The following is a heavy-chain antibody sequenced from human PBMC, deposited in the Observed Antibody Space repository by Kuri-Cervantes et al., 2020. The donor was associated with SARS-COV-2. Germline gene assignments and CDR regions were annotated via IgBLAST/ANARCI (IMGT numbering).Heavy chain of an antibody. J-gene: IGHJ4*02. V-gene: IGHV1-69*05. D-gene: IGHD6-19*01. CDR1: GGTLSTYA. CDR3: ASTILGLNSSGWYGYFDY. Sequence: SVKVSCKPSGGTLSTYAITWVRQAPGQGLEWIGGIIPFVTSPYYAQKFQGRVTITTDESTSTAYMELSSLRSEDTAVYYCASTILGLNSSGWYGYFDYWGQGTLVTVSS. CDR2: IIPFVTSP.